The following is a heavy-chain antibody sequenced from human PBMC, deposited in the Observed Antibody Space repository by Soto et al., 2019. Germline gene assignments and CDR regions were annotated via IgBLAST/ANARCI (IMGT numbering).Heavy chain of an antibody. CDR1: GYDFTTYG. V-gene: IGHV1-18*01. CDR3: ARGRYGDY. Sequence: QVHLVQSGAEVKKPGASVKVSCKGSGYDFTTYGITWVRQAPGQGLEWMAWISAHNGNTDYAQQLQGRVTVTRDTSTSTAYMELRSLRSDDTAVYYGARGRYGDYWGQGALVTVSS. D-gene: IGHD1-1*01. CDR2: ISAHNGNT. J-gene: IGHJ4*02.